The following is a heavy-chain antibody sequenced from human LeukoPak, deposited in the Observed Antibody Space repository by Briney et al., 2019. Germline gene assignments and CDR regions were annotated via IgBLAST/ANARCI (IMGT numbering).Heavy chain of an antibody. CDR2: IDGRGDDT. D-gene: IGHD3-22*01. V-gene: IGHV3-23*01. Sequence: GGSLRLSCAASGFIFRSYAMSWVRQAPGKGLEWVSGIDGRGDDTYYADSVKGRFTISRGNSKNTPYLQMNSMTADDTAVYYCAKDPGTYYYDSSYYTGWGQGTLVTVSS. CDR3: AKDPGTYYYDSSYYTG. J-gene: IGHJ4*02. CDR1: GFIFRSYA.